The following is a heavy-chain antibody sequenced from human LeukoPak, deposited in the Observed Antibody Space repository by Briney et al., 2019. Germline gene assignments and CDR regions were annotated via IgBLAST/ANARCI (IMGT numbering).Heavy chain of an antibody. CDR1: GYTFTSYG. V-gene: IGHV1-18*01. CDR2: ISAYNGNT. D-gene: IGHD3-22*01. J-gene: IGHJ5*02. Sequence: ASVKVSCKASGYTFTSYGISWVRQAPGQGLEWMGWISAYNGNTNYAQKFQGRVTITADKSTSTAYMELSSLRSEDTAVYYCARDPRRIITMIVGGNWFDPWGQGTLVTVSS. CDR3: ARDPRRIITMIVGGNWFDP.